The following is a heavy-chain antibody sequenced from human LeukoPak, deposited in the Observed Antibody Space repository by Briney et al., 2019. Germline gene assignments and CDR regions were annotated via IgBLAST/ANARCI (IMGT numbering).Heavy chain of an antibody. CDR3: ARGFDFMITFGGVIAGTFDY. CDR2: IKQDGSER. Sequence: GGSLRLSCAASGFTFSSYWMSWVRQAPGKGLEWVANIKQDGSERYYVDSVKGRFTISRDNAKNSLYLQMNSLRAEDTAVYYCARGFDFMITFGGVIAGTFDYWGQGKRVTVSA. V-gene: IGHV3-7*03. D-gene: IGHD3-16*02. CDR1: GFTFSSYW. J-gene: IGHJ4*02.